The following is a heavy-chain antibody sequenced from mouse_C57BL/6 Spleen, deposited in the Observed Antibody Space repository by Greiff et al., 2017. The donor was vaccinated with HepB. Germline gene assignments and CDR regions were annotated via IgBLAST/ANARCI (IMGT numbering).Heavy chain of an antibody. CDR2: IDPEDGDT. CDR1: GFNIKDYY. V-gene: IGHV14-1*01. D-gene: IGHD1-1*01. J-gene: IGHJ2*01. Sequence: VQLQQSGAELVRPGASVKLSCTASGFNIKDYYMHWVKQRPEQGLEWIGRIDPEDGDTEYAPKFQGKATMTADTSSNTAYLQLSSLTSEDTAVYYCTKATVVANFDYWGQGTTLTVSS. CDR3: TKATVVANFDY.